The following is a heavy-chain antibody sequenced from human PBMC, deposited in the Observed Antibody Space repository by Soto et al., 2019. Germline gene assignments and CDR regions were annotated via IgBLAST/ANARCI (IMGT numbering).Heavy chain of an antibody. J-gene: IGHJ4*02. CDR1: GFTFSSYA. Sequence: GGSLRLSCAASGFTFSSYAMSWVRQAPGKGLEWVSAISGSGCSTYYADSVKGRFTISRDSSKNTLYLQMSRLRAEDTAVYYCAKGHPLEYYCGGDCYSDYWGQGTLVTVSS. CDR2: ISGSGCST. V-gene: IGHV3-23*01. CDR3: AKGHPLEYYCGGDCYSDY. D-gene: IGHD2-21*02.